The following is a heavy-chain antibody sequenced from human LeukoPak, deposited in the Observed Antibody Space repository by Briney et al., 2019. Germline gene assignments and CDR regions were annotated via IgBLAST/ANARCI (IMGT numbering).Heavy chain of an antibody. Sequence: KASETLSLTCTVSGDSISSSSSYWGWIRQPPGKGLEWIGSIYYSGSTYYNPSLKSRVTISVDTSKNQFSLQLNSVTPEDTAVYYCARASYYYDSSGYYIDYWGQGTLVTVSS. CDR2: IYYSGST. CDR3: ARASYYYDSSGYYIDY. V-gene: IGHV4-39*01. D-gene: IGHD3-22*01. J-gene: IGHJ4*02. CDR1: GDSISSSSSY.